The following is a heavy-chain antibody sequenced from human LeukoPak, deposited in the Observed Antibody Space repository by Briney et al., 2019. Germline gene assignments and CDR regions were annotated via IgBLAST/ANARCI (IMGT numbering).Heavy chain of an antibody. D-gene: IGHD3-22*01. Sequence: ASVKVSCKASGYTFTGYYMHWVRQAPGQGLEWMGWINPNSGGTNYAQKFQGRVTMTRDTSLSTAYMELSRLRSDDTAVYYCARARQHDSSGYYYGNDAFDIWGQGTMVTVSS. CDR2: INPNSGGT. J-gene: IGHJ3*02. CDR3: ARARQHDSSGYYYGNDAFDI. CDR1: GYTFTGYY. V-gene: IGHV1-2*02.